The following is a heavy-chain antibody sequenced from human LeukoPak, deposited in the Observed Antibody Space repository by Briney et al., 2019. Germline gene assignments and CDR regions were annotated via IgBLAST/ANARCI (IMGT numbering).Heavy chain of an antibody. CDR3: AREGSDRNYYYYMDV. Sequence: GGSLRLSCAASGFTFSSYWMSWVRQAPGKGLEWVANIKQDGSEKYYVDSVKGRFTISRDNAKNSLYLQMNSLRAEDTAVYYCAREGSDRNYYYYMDVWGKGTTVTISS. CDR2: IKQDGSEK. CDR1: GFTFSSYW. D-gene: IGHD1-14*01. V-gene: IGHV3-7*01. J-gene: IGHJ6*03.